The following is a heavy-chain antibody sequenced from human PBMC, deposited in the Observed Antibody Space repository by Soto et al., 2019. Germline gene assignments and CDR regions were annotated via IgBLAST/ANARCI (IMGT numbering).Heavy chain of an antibody. CDR3: ARGTAGYSGSWYVS. CDR2: IVPSGST. V-gene: IGHV4-34*01. J-gene: IGHJ5*01. Sequence: TLSLTCAVYGGSFSGHYCSWIRQPPGKGLEWIGEIVPSGSTNYNPSLKSRVTISVDTSKNQFSLKLSSVTAADTAVYYCARGTAGYSGSWYVSWGQGTLVTVSS. CDR1: GGSFSGHY. D-gene: IGHD6-13*01.